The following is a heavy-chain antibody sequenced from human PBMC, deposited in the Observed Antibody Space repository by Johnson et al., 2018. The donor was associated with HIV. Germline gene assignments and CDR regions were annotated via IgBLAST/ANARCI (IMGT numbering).Heavy chain of an antibody. CDR1: GFTFSNFD. V-gene: IGHV3-30*03. D-gene: IGHD1-26*01. CDR2: ISYDGTKK. CDR3: ARDLRLGAIDAFDI. Sequence: QVQLVESGGGVVQPGRSLRLSCAASGFTFSNFDIHWVRQAPGKGLEWVAGISYDGTKKYFRDSVKGRFTISRDNSKNTLYLQMNSLRAEDTAVYFCARDLRLGAIDAFDIWGQGTMVTVSS. J-gene: IGHJ3*02.